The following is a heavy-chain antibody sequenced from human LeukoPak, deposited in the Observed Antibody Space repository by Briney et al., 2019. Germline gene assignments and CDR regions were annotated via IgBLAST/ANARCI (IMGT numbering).Heavy chain of an antibody. Sequence: GGSLRLSCAASGFTFDDYAMHWVRQAPGKGLVWVSRINSDGSSTSYADSVKGRFTISRDNAKNTLYLQMNSLRAEDTAVYYCARDSRLVAAAGPDYWGQGTLVTVSS. V-gene: IGHV3-74*01. CDR2: INSDGSST. CDR3: ARDSRLVAAAGPDY. J-gene: IGHJ4*02. CDR1: GFTFDDYA. D-gene: IGHD6-13*01.